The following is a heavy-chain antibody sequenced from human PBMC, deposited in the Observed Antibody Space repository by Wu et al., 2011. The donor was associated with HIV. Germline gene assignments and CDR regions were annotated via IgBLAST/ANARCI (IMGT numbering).Heavy chain of an antibody. CDR3: AREALAGTKAFDI. J-gene: IGHJ3*02. V-gene: IGHV1-18*01. D-gene: IGHD6-19*01. Sequence: QVQLVQSEAEVRNPGASVKVSCKASGYTFTTYGVSWVRQAPGQGLEWMGWISAYSGNTNYAQKVQGRVTMTTDTSTNTAYMELKSLRSDDTAVYYCAREALAGTKAFDIWGQGTMVTVSS. CDR1: GYTFTTYG. CDR2: ISAYSGNT.